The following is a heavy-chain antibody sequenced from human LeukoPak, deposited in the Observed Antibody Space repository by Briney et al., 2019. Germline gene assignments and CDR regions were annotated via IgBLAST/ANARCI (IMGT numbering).Heavy chain of an antibody. CDR3: ARVRPGASVVPAAIRDYYYYMDV. J-gene: IGHJ6*03. V-gene: IGHV3-48*04. Sequence: GGSLRLSCAASGFTFSSYAMSWVRQAPGKGLEWVSYISSSGSTIYYADSVKGRFTISRDNAKNSLYLQMNSLRAEDTAVYYCARVRPGASVVPAAIRDYYYYMDVWGKGTTVTVSS. D-gene: IGHD2-2*02. CDR1: GFTFSSYA. CDR2: ISSSGSTI.